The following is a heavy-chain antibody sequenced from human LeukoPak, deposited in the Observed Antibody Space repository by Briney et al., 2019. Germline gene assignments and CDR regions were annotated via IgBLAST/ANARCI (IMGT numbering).Heavy chain of an antibody. CDR2: ISSSSSYI. D-gene: IGHD6-13*01. V-gene: IGHV3-21*01. J-gene: IGHJ4*02. CDR3: ARGGYSSSWFPRTDDC. Sequence: GGSLRLSCAASGFTFSSYSMNWVRQAPGKGLEWVSSISSSSSYIYYADSVKGRFTISRDNAKNSLYLQMNSLRAEDTAVYYCARGGYSSSWFPRTDDCWGQGTLVTVSS. CDR1: GFTFSSYS.